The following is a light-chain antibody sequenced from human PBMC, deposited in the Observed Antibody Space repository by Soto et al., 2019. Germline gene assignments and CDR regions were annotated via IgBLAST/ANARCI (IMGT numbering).Light chain of an antibody. V-gene: IGLV2-11*01. Sequence: QSVLTQPRSVSGSPGQSVTISCTGTSSDVGGYNCVSWYQHHPGKAPKLMIYDVTKRPSGVPDRFSGSKSGNTASLTISGLQAEDEADYYCCSYAGTVYVFGTGTKVTVL. CDR1: SSDVGGYNC. CDR3: CSYAGTVYV. J-gene: IGLJ1*01. CDR2: DVT.